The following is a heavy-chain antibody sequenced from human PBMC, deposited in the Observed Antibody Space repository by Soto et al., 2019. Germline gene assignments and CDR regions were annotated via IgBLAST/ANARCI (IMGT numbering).Heavy chain of an antibody. J-gene: IGHJ6*02. CDR1: GFTFSNAC. V-gene: IGHV3-15*01. D-gene: IGHD2-15*01. Sequence: EVQLVESGGGLVKPGGSLRLSCAASGFTFSNACMSWVRQAPGKGLEWVGRIKSKTDGGTTDYAAPVKGRFTISRDDSKNTLYMQMNSLKTEDTAVYYCSTDPRCSGGSSYRRGMDVWGQGTTVTVSS. CDR2: IKSKTDGGTT. CDR3: STDPRCSGGSSYRRGMDV.